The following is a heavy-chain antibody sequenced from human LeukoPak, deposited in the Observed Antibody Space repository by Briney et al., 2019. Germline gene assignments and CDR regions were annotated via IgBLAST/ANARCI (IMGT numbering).Heavy chain of an antibody. CDR2: INDSGRI. D-gene: IGHD3-10*01. Sequence: PSETLSLTCAVYGGSFSGYYWSWIRQPSGKGLEWIGEINDSGRINYNPSLKSRVTISLDTSKNQFSLKLRSVTAADTAVYYCARGLREFGYYYYHMDVWDIGTTVTVSS. J-gene: IGHJ6*03. V-gene: IGHV4-34*01. CDR3: ARGLREFGYYYYHMDV. CDR1: GGSFSGYY.